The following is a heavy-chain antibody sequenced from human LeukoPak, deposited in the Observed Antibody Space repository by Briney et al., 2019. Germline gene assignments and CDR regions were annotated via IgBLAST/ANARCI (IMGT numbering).Heavy chain of an antibody. D-gene: IGHD2-2*01. CDR1: GFTFDDYA. CDR2: ISWNSGSI. V-gene: IGHV3-9*01. J-gene: IGHJ4*02. CDR3: AKDNRRYCSSTSCYRNFDY. Sequence: SLRLSCAASGFTFDDYAMHWVRQAPGKGLEWVSGISWNSGSIGYADSVKGRFTISRDNAKNSLYLQMNSLRAEDTALYYCAKDNRRYCSSTSCYRNFDYWGQGTLVTVSS.